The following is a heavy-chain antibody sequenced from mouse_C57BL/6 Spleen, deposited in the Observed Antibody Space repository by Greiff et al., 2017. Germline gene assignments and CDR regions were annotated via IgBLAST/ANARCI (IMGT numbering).Heavy chain of an antibody. J-gene: IGHJ3*01. CDR1: GYTFTSYW. CDR2: IYPGSGST. CDR3: ARESSYYCGSSYGWFAY. Sequence: QVHVKQPGAELVKPGASVKMSCKASGYTFTSYWINWVKQRPGQGLEWIGDIYPGSGSTNYNEKFKSKATLTVDTSSSTAYMQLSSLTSEDSAVYYCARESSYYCGSSYGWFAYWGQGTLVTVSA. D-gene: IGHD1-1*01. V-gene: IGHV1-55*01.